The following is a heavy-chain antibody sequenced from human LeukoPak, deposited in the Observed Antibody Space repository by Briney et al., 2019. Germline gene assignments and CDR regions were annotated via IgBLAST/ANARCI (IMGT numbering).Heavy chain of an antibody. CDR3: ARGGTYGDYGVLFFDY. CDR1: GYTFTGYY. CDR2: INPNSGGT. V-gene: IGHV1-2*06. J-gene: IGHJ4*02. Sequence: ASVKVSCKASGYTFTGYYMHWVRQAPGQGLEWMGRINPNSGGTNYAQKFQGRVTMTRDTSISTAYVELSRLRSDDTAVYYCARGGTYGDYGVLFFDYWGQGTLVTVSS. D-gene: IGHD4-17*01.